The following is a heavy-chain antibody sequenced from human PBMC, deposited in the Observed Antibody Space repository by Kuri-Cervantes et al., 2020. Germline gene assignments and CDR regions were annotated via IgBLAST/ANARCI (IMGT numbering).Heavy chain of an antibody. CDR3: ARDRRYCSSTSCSAAPYYFDY. V-gene: IGHV1-46*01. CDR1: GYTFTSYD. Sequence: ASVKVSCKASGYTFTSYDINWVRQATGQGLEWMGIINPSGGSTSYAQKFQGRVTMTRDTSTSTVYMELSSLGSEDTAVYYCARDRRYCSSTSCSAAPYYFDYWGQGTLVTVSS. D-gene: IGHD2-2*01. CDR2: INPSGGST. J-gene: IGHJ4*02.